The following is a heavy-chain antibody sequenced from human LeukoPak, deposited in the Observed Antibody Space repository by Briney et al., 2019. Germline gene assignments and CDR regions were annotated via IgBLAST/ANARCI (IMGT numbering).Heavy chain of an antibody. Sequence: GGSLRLSCAASGFTFSSYSMNWVRQAPGKGLEWVSSIRSSSSYIYYADSVKGRFTISRDNSKNMLYLQMNSLRAEDTAVYYCARGGYFDWLLIDYWGQGTLVTVSS. CDR3: ARGGYFDWLLIDY. CDR2: IRSSSSYI. D-gene: IGHD3-9*01. CDR1: GFTFSSYS. V-gene: IGHV3-21*01. J-gene: IGHJ4*02.